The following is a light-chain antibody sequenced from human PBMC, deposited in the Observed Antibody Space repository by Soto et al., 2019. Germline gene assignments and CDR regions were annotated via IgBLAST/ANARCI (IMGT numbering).Light chain of an antibody. CDR2: KAS. CDR3: QQYNTYLWT. V-gene: IGKV1-5*03. J-gene: IGKJ1*01. CDR1: QSVSTW. Sequence: IQMTQSPSTLSASVGDRVTITCRASQSVSTWLAWYQQKPGKAPKLLIYKASSLESGVPSRFSGSGSGTEFTLTISSLQPDDFATYYCQQYNTYLWTFGHGTKVDIK.